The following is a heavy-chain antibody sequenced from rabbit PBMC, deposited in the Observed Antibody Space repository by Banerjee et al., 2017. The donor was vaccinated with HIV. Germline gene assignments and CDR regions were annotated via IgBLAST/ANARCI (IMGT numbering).Heavy chain of an antibody. J-gene: IGHJ3*01. Sequence: QSLEESGGDLVKPGASLTLTCTASGFSLSSNYYMCWVRQAPGKGLEWIACIYADSSGRTYYANSVKGRFTISRDNAQNTVFLQMTSLTAADTATYFCARGFTQLDLWGPGTLVTVS. CDR2: IYADSSGRT. CDR1: GFSLSSNYY. CDR3: ARGFTQLDL. V-gene: IGHV1S40*01.